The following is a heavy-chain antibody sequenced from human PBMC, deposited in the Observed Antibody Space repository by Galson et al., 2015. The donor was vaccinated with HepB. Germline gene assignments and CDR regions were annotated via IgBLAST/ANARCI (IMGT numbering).Heavy chain of an antibody. D-gene: IGHD3-22*01. Sequence: SVKVSCKASGGTFSSYTISWVRQAPGQGLEWMGRIIPILGIANYAQKFQGRVTITADKSTSTAYMELSSLRSEDTAVYYCARDYDSSGGELGYWGQGTLVTVSS. CDR2: IIPILGIA. J-gene: IGHJ4*02. CDR1: GGTFSSYT. V-gene: IGHV1-69*04. CDR3: ARDYDSSGGELGY.